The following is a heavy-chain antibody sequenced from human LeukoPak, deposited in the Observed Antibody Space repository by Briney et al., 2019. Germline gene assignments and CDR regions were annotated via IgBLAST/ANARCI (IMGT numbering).Heavy chain of an antibody. CDR1: GYSISSGYY. V-gene: IGHV4-38-2*02. CDR2: IYHSGST. J-gene: IGHJ5*02. Sequence: SETLSLTCTVSGYSISSGYYWGWIRQPPGKGLEWIGSIYHSGSTYYNPSLKSRVTISVDTSKNQLSLKLRSVTAADTAVYYCARKEGGQLVNTRRWFDPWGQGTLVTVSS. D-gene: IGHD6-13*01. CDR3: ARKEGGQLVNTRRWFDP.